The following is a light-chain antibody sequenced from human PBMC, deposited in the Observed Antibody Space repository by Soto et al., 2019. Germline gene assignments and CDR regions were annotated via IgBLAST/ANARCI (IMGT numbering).Light chain of an antibody. CDR1: QSISSY. CDR3: QKSYSTPLT. V-gene: IGKV1-39*01. CDR2: AAS. Sequence: DIQITHSPSSLSASVVDRVTITCRASQSISSYLNWYQQKPGKAPKLLIYAASSLQSGVPSRFSGSGSGTDFTLTISSLQPEDFATYYCQKSYSTPLTFGGGTKVDIK. J-gene: IGKJ4*01.